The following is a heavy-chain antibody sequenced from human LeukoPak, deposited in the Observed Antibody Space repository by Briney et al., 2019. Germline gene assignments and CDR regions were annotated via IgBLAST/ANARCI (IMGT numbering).Heavy chain of an antibody. J-gene: IGHJ5*02. CDR3: ATSESGRSWDWFAP. CDR1: GGSFRTYP. D-gene: IGHD3-10*01. Sequence: VKVSCKASGGSFRTYPTSWVRQAPGQGLEWMGGLTQFFRRTNYTQKFQGRLTITTDESSSTAYMELSDLRSDDTAVYYCATSESGRSWDWFAPWGQGTLVTVSS. V-gene: IGHV1-69*13. CDR2: LTQFFRRT.